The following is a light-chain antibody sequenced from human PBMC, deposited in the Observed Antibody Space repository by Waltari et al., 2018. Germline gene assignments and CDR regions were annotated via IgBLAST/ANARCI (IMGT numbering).Light chain of an antibody. V-gene: IGKV2D-30*01. J-gene: IGKJ1*01. CDR2: KVS. CDR3: MQGTHWPWT. CDR1: QSLVSSDGNTY. Sequence: DAVMTQSPLSLPVTLGQPVSISCRSSQSLVSSDGNTYLIWFQQRPGQSPRRLIYKVSNWDSGVQDRFSGSGSGTDFTLKISRVEAEDVGVYYCMQGTHWPWTFGQGTKVEIK.